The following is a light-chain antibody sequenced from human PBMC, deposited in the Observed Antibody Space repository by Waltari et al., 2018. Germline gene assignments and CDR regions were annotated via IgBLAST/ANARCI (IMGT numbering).Light chain of an antibody. J-gene: IGKJ2*01. CDR1: QSVSSSY. V-gene: IGKV3-20*01. CDR2: GAS. CDR3: QQYGSSPPYT. Sequence: EIVLTQSPGTLSLSPGERATLSCRASQSVSSSYLAWYQQKPGQAPRLLIYGASSNATGIPDRFSGSGSGTDFTLTISRLEPEDFAVYYCQQYGSSPPYTFGQGTKLEIK.